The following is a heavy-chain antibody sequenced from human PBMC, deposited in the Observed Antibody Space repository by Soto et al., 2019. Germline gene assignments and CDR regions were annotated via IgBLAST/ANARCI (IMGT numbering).Heavy chain of an antibody. CDR3: ARHGDGLGYCSGGSCYAKIHYYYYGMDV. D-gene: IGHD2-15*01. CDR2: IYPGDSDT. CDR1: GYSFTSYW. V-gene: IGHV5-51*01. J-gene: IGHJ6*02. Sequence: GESLKISCKGSGYSFTSYWIGWVRQMPGKGPEWMGNIYPGDSDTRYSPSFQGQVTISADKSISTAYLQWSSLKASDTAMYYCARHGDGLGYCSGGSCYAKIHYYYYGMDVWGQGTTVTVSS.